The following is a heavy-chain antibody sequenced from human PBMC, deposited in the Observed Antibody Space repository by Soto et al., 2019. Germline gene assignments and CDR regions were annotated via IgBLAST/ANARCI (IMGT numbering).Heavy chain of an antibody. V-gene: IGHV3-64D*06. Sequence: GGSLRLSCSASGFPFSNHAMHWVRQAPGKGLEYVSAINYNGGTTYYVDSVKGRFTIPRDNSKNTLYLQMSSLKVEDTAMYHCVTWGGIEARNLDHWGQGTLVTVSS. CDR1: GFPFSNHA. D-gene: IGHD6-6*01. CDR3: VTWGGIEARNLDH. J-gene: IGHJ4*02. CDR2: INYNGGTT.